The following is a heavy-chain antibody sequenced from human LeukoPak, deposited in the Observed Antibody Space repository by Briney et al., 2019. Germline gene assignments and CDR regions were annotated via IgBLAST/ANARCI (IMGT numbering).Heavy chain of an antibody. CDR2: IKQDGSEK. V-gene: IGHV3-7*01. Sequence: GGSLRLSCAASGFTFSSFWMSWVRQAPGKGLEWVADIKQDGSEKYYVDSVKGRFTISRDNAKDSLNLQMNSLRVEDTAVYYCARDRIGWFDYWGQGTLVTVFS. CDR1: GFTFSSFW. J-gene: IGHJ4*02. CDR3: ARDRIGWFDY. D-gene: IGHD2-15*01.